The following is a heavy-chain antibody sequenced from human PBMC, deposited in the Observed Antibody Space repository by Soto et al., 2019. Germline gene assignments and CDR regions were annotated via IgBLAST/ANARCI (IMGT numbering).Heavy chain of an antibody. CDR1: GFTFSSYG. D-gene: IGHD4-17*01. CDR3: ARDRNYGDYYYYGMDV. J-gene: IGHJ6*02. V-gene: IGHV3-33*01. CDR2: IWYDGSNK. Sequence: QVQLVESGGGVVQPGRSLRLSCVASGFTFSSYGMHWVRQAPGKGLEWVAVIWYDGSNKYYADSVKGRFTISRDNSKNTLYLQMNSLRAEDTAVYYCARDRNYGDYYYYGMDVWGQGTTVTVSS.